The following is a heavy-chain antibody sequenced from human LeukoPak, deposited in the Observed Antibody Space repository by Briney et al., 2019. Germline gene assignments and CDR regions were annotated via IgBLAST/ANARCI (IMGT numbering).Heavy chain of an antibody. D-gene: IGHD3-3*01. CDR1: GYTLTELS. Sequence: ASVKVSCKVSGYTLTELSMHWVRQAPGKGLEWMGGFDPEGGETIYAQKFQGRVTMTEDTSTDTAYMELSSLRSEDTAVYYCATGPALRFLEWSLPCDYWGQGTLVTVSS. V-gene: IGHV1-24*01. CDR3: ATGPALRFLEWSLPCDY. CDR2: FDPEGGET. J-gene: IGHJ4*02.